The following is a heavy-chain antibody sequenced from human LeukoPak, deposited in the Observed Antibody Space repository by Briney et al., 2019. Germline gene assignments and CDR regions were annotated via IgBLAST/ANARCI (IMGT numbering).Heavy chain of an antibody. Sequence: GGSLRLSCAASGFTFSSYAMSWVRQAPGKGLEWVSAISGSGGSTYYADSVKGRFTISRDNSKNTLYLQMNSLRAEDTAVYYCARDAYGDYDAYYYCGMDVWGQGTTVTVSS. J-gene: IGHJ6*02. CDR1: GFTFSSYA. V-gene: IGHV3-23*01. D-gene: IGHD4-17*01. CDR2: ISGSGGST. CDR3: ARDAYGDYDAYYYCGMDV.